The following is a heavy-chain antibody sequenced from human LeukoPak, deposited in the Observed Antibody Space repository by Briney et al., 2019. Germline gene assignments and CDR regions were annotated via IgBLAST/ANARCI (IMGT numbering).Heavy chain of an antibody. CDR1: GXSISTYY. D-gene: IGHD2-2*01. V-gene: IGHV4-59*01. Sequence: SETLSLTCTVSGXSISTYYWSWIRQPPGKGLEWIGYIYYSGSTNYNPSLKSRVTISVDTSKNQFSLKLSSVTAADTAVYYCARTIPAGVYCSSSSCEINWFDPWGQGTLVTVSS. CDR3: ARTIPAGVYCSSSSCEINWFDP. CDR2: IYYSGST. J-gene: IGHJ5*02.